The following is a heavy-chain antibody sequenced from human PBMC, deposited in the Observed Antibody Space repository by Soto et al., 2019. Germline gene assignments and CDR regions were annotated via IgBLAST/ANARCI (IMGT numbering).Heavy chain of an antibody. CDR2: IKQDGSEK. J-gene: IGHJ6*03. CDR3: AMWGAYGVRGVRNYYYYMDV. V-gene: IGHV3-7*01. Sequence: EVQLVESGGGLVQPGGSLRLSCAASGFTFSGYWMSWVRQAPGKGLEWVANIKQDGSEKYYVDSVKGRFTISRDNAKNSLYLQMNSLRAEDTAVYYRAMWGAYGVRGVRNYYYYMDVWGKGTTVTVSS. D-gene: IGHD3-10*01. CDR1: GFTFSGYW.